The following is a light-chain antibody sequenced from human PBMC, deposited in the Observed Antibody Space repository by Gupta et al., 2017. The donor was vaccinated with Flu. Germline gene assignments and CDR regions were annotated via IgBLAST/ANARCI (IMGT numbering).Light chain of an antibody. CDR1: QSVSSN. CDR3: QQYNNWHPPRT. Sequence: IVMTQSPAILSVSPGERATLSCRASQSVSSNLAWYQQKPGQAPRLLIYSASTRATGIPGRFSGSGSGTEFTLTISSLQSEDFAVYYCQQYNNWHPPRTFGGGTKVEIK. J-gene: IGKJ4*01. CDR2: SAS. V-gene: IGKV3-15*01.